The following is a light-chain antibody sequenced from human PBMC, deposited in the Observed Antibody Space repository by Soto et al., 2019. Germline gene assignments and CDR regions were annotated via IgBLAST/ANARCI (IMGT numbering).Light chain of an antibody. J-gene: IGKJ5*01. Sequence: DIQMTQSPSSLSASVGDRVTITCRASQSITTYLNWYRQKPGKAPKLLIYKASTLKSGVPSRFSGSGSGTEFTLTISSLQPEDFAVYYCQQDYNLPITFGQGTRLEIK. CDR3: QQDYNLPIT. V-gene: IGKV1-39*01. CDR2: KAS. CDR1: QSITTY.